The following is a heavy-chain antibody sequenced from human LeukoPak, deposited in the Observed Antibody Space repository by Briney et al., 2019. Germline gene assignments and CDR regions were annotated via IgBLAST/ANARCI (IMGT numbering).Heavy chain of an antibody. V-gene: IGHV3-30*03. CDR1: GFTFSRHG. D-gene: IGHD1-26*01. J-gene: IGHJ4*02. CDR3: ARISGSYNFDY. Sequence: GRSLRLSCAPSGFTFSRHGMHWVRQAPGKGLEWVAIISNDGSRKYYAHSVEGRFTISRDNSKNTLYLQMDSLRAEDTGVYYCARISGSYNFDYWGQGTLVTVSS. CDR2: ISNDGSRK.